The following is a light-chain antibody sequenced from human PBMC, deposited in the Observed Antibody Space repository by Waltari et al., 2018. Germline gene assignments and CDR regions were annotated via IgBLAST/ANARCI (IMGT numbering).Light chain of an antibody. V-gene: IGLV2-11*01. CDR1: SSDIGAYDY. CDR2: DVT. Sequence: QSALTQPRSVSGSPGQSVTISCTGTSSDIGAYDYVSWYQPHPGKPPKRIIYDVTDRPSGVPDRFSGSKSGNTASLTISGLQAEDEADYYCCSYAGSYTYVFGTGTKVTVL. J-gene: IGLJ1*01. CDR3: CSYAGSYTYV.